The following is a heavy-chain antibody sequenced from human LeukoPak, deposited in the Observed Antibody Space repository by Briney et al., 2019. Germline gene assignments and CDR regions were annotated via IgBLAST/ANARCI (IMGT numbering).Heavy chain of an antibody. Sequence: ASVKVSCKVSGYTLTELSMHWVRQAPGKGLEWMGGFDPEDGETIYAQKFQGRVTMTEDTSTDTAYMELSSLRSEDTAVYYCATDPWDGRELGAFDIWGQGTMVTVSS. CDR2: FDPEDGET. D-gene: IGHD3-10*01. J-gene: IGHJ3*02. V-gene: IGHV1-24*01. CDR1: GYTLTELS. CDR3: ATDPWDGRELGAFDI.